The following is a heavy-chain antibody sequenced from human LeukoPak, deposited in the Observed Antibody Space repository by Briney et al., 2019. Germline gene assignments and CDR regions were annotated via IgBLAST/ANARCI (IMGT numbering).Heavy chain of an antibody. CDR3: ARQIGSSGNFDF. D-gene: IGHD6-19*01. CDR2: IYPGDSDT. V-gene: IGHV5-51*01. CDR1: GYSFTSYW. J-gene: IGHJ4*02. Sequence: GESLKISCKGSGYSFTSYWIAWLRQMPGKGLEWMGIIYPGDSDTRYSPSFKGQVTISADKSINTAYLQWSGLKASDTAMYYCARQIGSSGNFDFWGQGTLVTVSS.